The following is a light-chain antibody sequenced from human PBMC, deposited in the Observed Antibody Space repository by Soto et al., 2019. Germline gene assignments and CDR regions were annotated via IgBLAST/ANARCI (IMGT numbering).Light chain of an antibody. J-gene: IGKJ5*01. Sequence: IVMTQSPATLSFSPSERATLSCWSSQSVSSNLAWYQQKPGQAPRLLIYGASTRATGIPARFSGSGSGTEFTLTISSLQSEDFAVYYCQQYNNWPQITVGQGTRLEIK. CDR3: QQYNNWPQIT. CDR1: QSVSSN. V-gene: IGKV3-15*01. CDR2: GAS.